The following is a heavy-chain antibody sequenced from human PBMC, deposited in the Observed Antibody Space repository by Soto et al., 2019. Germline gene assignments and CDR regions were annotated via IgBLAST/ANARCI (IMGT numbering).Heavy chain of an antibody. J-gene: IGHJ4*02. CDR3: ARVGGIGAPPGTDY. CDR1: GGIFSSYA. CDR2: VIPILGQA. D-gene: IGHD6-6*01. Sequence: GASVKVSCKASGGIFSSYAISWLRQAPGQGLEWMGAVIPILGQAYYAQDLQDRVSITADGSTRTTYMELSSLRSEDTAVYFCARVGGIGAPPGTDYWGQGTLVTVSS. V-gene: IGHV1-69*13.